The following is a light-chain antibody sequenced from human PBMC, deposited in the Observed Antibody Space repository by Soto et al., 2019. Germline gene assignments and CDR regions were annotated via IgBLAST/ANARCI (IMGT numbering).Light chain of an antibody. CDR2: GAS. CDR1: QSVSSSY. CDR3: QQYGSSLIT. Sequence: EIVLTHSPGTLSLSPGERATLSCRASQSVSSSYLAWYQQKPGQAPRLLIYGASSRATGIPDRFSGSGSGTDFTLTISRLEPEDFAVYYCQQYGSSLITFGQGTRLESK. V-gene: IGKV3-20*01. J-gene: IGKJ5*01.